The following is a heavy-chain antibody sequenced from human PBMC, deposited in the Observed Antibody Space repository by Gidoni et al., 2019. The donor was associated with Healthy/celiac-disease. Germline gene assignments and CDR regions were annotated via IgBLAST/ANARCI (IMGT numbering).Heavy chain of an antibody. V-gene: IGHV4-34*01. D-gene: IGHD1-20*01. CDR1: GGSFSGYY. J-gene: IGHJ4*02. CDR2: INHSGST. Sequence: QVQLQQWGAGLLKPSETLSLTCAVYGGSFSGYYWSWIRQPPGKGLEWIGEINHSGSTNYNPSLKSRVTISVVTSKNQFSLKLSSVTAADTAVYYCARDATLINWNPIFDYWGQGTLVTVSS. CDR3: ARDATLINWNPIFDY.